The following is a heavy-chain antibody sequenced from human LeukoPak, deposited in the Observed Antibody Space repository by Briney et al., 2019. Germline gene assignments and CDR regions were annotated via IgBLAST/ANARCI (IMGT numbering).Heavy chain of an antibody. D-gene: IGHD3-10*01. V-gene: IGHV1-46*01. CDR3: ARASGSSAVPSDY. CDR1: GYTFTSNY. CDR2: IAPSSGTT. Sequence: ASVKVSCKASGYTFTSNYMHWVRQAPGQGHEWMGVIAPSSGTTSYAQKFQGRVTMTRDTSTSTLYMELSSLTSEDTAVYYCARASGSSAVPSDYWGQGTLVTVSS. J-gene: IGHJ4*02.